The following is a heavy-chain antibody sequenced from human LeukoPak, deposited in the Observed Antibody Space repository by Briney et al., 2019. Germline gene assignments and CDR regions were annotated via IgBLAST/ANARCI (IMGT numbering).Heavy chain of an antibody. Sequence: SVKVSCKASGGTFSSYAISWVRQAPGQGLEWMGRIIPILGIANYAQKFQGRVTITADKSTSTAYMELSSLRSEDTAVYYCARDASSGWYRTFDYWGQGTLVTVSS. CDR1: GGTFSSYA. CDR3: ARDASSGWYRTFDY. CDR2: IIPILGIA. V-gene: IGHV1-69*04. J-gene: IGHJ4*02. D-gene: IGHD6-19*01.